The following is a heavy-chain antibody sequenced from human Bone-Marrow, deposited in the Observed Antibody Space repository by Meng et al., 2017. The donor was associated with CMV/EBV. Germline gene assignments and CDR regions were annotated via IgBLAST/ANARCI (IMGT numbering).Heavy chain of an antibody. J-gene: IGHJ6*02. CDR1: DGSISSYY. V-gene: IGHV4-59*01. CDR3: ATYSSSPAVTLYYYYGMDV. Sequence: SETLSLTCTVSDGSISSYYWSWIRQPPGKGLEWIGYIYYSGSTNYNPSLKSRVTISVDTSKNQFSLKLSSVTAADTAVYYCATYSSSPAVTLYYYYGMDVWGQGTTVTVSS. CDR2: IYYSGST. D-gene: IGHD6-6*01.